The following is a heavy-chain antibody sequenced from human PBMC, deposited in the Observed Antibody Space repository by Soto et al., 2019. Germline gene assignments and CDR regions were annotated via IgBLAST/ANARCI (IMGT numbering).Heavy chain of an antibody. CDR3: ARGARVPLYYYDSSGSIFDY. D-gene: IGHD3-22*01. V-gene: IGHV4-31*03. CDR2: IYYSGST. CDR1: GGSISSGGYY. Sequence: QVQLQESGPGLVKPSQTLSLTCTVSGGSISSGGYYWSWIRQHPGKGLEWIGYIYYSGSTYYNPSLKSRVTISVDTSKNQFSLKLSSVTAADTAVYYCARGARVPLYYYDSSGSIFDYWGQGTLVTVSS. J-gene: IGHJ4*02.